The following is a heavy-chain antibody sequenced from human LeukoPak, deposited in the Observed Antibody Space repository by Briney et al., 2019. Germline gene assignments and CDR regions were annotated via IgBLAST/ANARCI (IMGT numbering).Heavy chain of an antibody. J-gene: IGHJ4*02. Sequence: GGSLRLSCAASGFTFSSYAMSWVRQAPGKGLEWVSSITSSGDGTYYADSVKGRFTIFRDNSKNTLYLQMNSLRAEDTAVYYCAREGVVPYWGQGTLVTVSS. V-gene: IGHV3-23*01. CDR1: GFTFSSYA. CDR2: ITSSGDGT. CDR3: AREGVVPY. D-gene: IGHD2-2*01.